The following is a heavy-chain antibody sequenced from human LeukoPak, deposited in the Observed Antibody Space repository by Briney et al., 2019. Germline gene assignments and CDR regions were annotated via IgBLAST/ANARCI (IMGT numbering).Heavy chain of an antibody. V-gene: IGHV1-2*02. Sequence: GASVKVSCKASGYTFTGYYMHWVRQAPGQGLEWMGWINPNSGGTNYAQKFQGRVTMTRDTSISTAYMELSRLRSDDTAVYYCARADVDTNYDILTGYLDYWGQGTLVTVSS. D-gene: IGHD3-9*01. CDR1: GYTFTGYY. CDR2: INPNSGGT. J-gene: IGHJ4*02. CDR3: ARADVDTNYDILTGYLDY.